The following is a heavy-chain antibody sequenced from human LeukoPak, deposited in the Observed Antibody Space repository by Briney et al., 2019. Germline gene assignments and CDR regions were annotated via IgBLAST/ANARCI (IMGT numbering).Heavy chain of an antibody. J-gene: IGHJ4*02. CDR1: GDSVSSNSAV. D-gene: IGHD6-13*01. V-gene: IGHV6-1*01. Sequence: SQTLSLTCAISGDSVSSNSAVWNWIRQSPSRGLEWLGRTYYRSNWYNDYAVSVESRITVNPDTSKNQFSLQLNSVTPEDTAVYYCARGGAAAGFNYWGQGTLVIVSS. CDR2: TYYRSNWYN. CDR3: ARGGAAAGFNY.